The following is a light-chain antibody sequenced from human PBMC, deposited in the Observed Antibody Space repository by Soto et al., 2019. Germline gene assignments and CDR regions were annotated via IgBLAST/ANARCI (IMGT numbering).Light chain of an antibody. V-gene: IGLV2-14*01. J-gene: IGLJ2*01. CDR3: NSYTNSDTPVL. CDR2: EVS. CDR1: SSDVGAHNY. Sequence: QSALTQPVSVSGSPGQSITISCTGTSSDVGAHNYVSWYQQHPGKAPKLIMYEVSNRPSGVSNRFSGSKSVNTASLTISGLQAEDEADYYCNSYTNSDTPVLFGGGTKLTVL.